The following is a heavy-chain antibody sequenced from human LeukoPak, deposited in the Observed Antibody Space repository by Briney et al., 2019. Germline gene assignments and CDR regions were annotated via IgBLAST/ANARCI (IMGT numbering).Heavy chain of an antibody. CDR1: GGSISSYY. CDR3: AVDDYGDYYFDY. D-gene: IGHD4-17*01. V-gene: IGHV4-59*08. J-gene: IGHJ4*02. CDR2: IYYSGST. Sequence: SETLSLTCTVSGGSISSYYWSWIRQPPGKGLEWIGYIYYSGSTNYNPSLKSRVTISVDTSKNQFSLKLSSVTAADTAVYYCAVDDYGDYYFDYWGQGTLVTVSS.